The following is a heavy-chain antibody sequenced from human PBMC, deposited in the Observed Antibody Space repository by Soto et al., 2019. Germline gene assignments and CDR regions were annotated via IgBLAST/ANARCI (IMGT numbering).Heavy chain of an antibody. V-gene: IGHV3-74*01. D-gene: IGHD3-3*01. CDR1: GFTFSIYW. Sequence: GGSLRLSCAASGFTFSIYWMHWVRQAPGKGLVWVSRINNDGSSTSYADSVKGRFTISRDNAKNTLYLQMNSLRAEDTAVYYCARDWYYDFWSGSRNWFDPWGQGTLVTVSS. J-gene: IGHJ5*02. CDR2: INNDGSST. CDR3: ARDWYYDFWSGSRNWFDP.